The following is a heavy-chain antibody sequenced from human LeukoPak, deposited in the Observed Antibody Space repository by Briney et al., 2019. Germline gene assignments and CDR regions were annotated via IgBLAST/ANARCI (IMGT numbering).Heavy chain of an antibody. CDR3: ARDCYQRHGDAFDI. D-gene: IGHD2-2*01. CDR1: GFTFDDYA. Sequence: GGSLRLSCAASGFTFDDYAMSWVRQAPGKGLEWVSGINWNGGSTSYADSVKGRFTISRDNAKNSLHLQMNSLRAEDTALYHCARDCYQRHGDAFDIWGQGTMVTVSS. J-gene: IGHJ3*02. V-gene: IGHV3-20*01. CDR2: INWNGGST.